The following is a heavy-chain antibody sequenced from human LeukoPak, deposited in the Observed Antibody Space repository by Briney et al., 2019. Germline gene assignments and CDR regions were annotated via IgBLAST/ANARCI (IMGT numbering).Heavy chain of an antibody. CDR1: GFTFSSYA. V-gene: IGHV3-30*01. D-gene: IGHD3-3*01. CDR3: ARDGESGSLEWLHNYMDV. CDR2: ISYDGSNK. Sequence: GRSLRLSCAASGFTFSSYAMHWVRQAPGKGLEWVAVISYDGSNKYYADSVKGRFTISRDNSKNTLYLQMNSLRAEDTAVYYCARDGESGSLEWLHNYMDVWAKGPRSPSP. J-gene: IGHJ6*03.